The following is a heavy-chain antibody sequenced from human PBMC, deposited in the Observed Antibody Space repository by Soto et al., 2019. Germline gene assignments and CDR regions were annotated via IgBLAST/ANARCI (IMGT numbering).Heavy chain of an antibody. J-gene: IGHJ3*02. CDR3: ARDRNPLNYGSGSYPDDAFDI. CDR2: IYYSGST. V-gene: IGHV4-59*12. CDR1: GGSISNSY. Sequence: TSETLSLTCTVSGGSISNSYWSRIRQPPGKGLEWIGYIYYSGSTIYNPSLESRVTISVDTSKNQFSLKLSSVTAADTAVYYCARDRNPLNYGSGSYPDDAFDIWGQGTLVTVS. D-gene: IGHD3-10*01.